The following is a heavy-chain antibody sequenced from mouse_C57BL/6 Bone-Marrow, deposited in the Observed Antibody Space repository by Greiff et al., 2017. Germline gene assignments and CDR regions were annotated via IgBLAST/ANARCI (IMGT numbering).Heavy chain of an antibody. CDR2: ISDGGSYT. V-gene: IGHV5-4*03. Sequence: EVNLVESGGGLVKPGGSLKLSCAASGFTFSSYAMSWVRQTPEKRLEWVATISDGGSYTYYPDNVKGRFTISRDNAKNYLYLQMSHLKSEDTAMYYWSGYYFDYWGQGTTLTVSS. CDR1: GFTFSSYA. D-gene: IGHD3-2*02. J-gene: IGHJ2*01. CDR3: SGYYFDY.